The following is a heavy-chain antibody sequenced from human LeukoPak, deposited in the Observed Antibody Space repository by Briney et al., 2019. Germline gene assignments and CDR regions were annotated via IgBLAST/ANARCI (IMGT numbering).Heavy chain of an antibody. V-gene: IGHV3-7*03. CDR3: ARLVSGWHSSIDY. Sequence: PGGSLRLSCAASGFTFSSYWMSWVRQAPGKGLEWVANIKQDGSEKYYVDSVKGRFTISRDNAKNSLYLQMNSLRAEDTAVYYCARLVSGWHSSIDYWGQGTLVTVSS. CDR2: IKQDGSEK. CDR1: GFTFSSYW. D-gene: IGHD6-19*01. J-gene: IGHJ4*02.